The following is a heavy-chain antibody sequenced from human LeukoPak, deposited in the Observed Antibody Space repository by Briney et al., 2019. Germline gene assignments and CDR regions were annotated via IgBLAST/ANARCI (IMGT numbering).Heavy chain of an antibody. CDR3: ARHWGYYYDSSGSTGFDAFDI. CDR2: INPNSGGT. J-gene: IGHJ3*02. CDR1: GYTFTGYY. D-gene: IGHD3-22*01. V-gene: IGHV1-2*02. Sequence: ASVKVSCKASGYTFTGYYMHWVRQAPGQGLEWMGWINPNSGGTNYAQKFQGRVTMTRDTSISTAYMELSRLRSDDTAVYYCARHWGYYYDSSGSTGFDAFDIWGQGTMVTVSS.